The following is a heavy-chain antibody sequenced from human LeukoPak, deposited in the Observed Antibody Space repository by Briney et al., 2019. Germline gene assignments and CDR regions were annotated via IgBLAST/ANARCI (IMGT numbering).Heavy chain of an antibody. CDR2: IYYSGST. Sequence: SETLSLTCTVSGGSVSSGSYYWSWLRQPPGKGLEWIGYIYYSGSTNYNPSLKSRVTISVDTSKNQFSLKLSSVTAADTAVYYCARDLGRSDSMDVWGKGTTVTVSS. J-gene: IGHJ6*04. CDR1: GGSVSSGSYY. V-gene: IGHV4-61*01. D-gene: IGHD3-16*01. CDR3: ARDLGRSDSMDV.